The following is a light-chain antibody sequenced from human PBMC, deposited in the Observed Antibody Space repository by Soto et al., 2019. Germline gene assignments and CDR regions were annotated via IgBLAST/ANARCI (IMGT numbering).Light chain of an antibody. V-gene: IGLV3-21*02. Sequence: SYELTQPPSVSVAPGQTASITCGGNKIGSRSVHWYQQKPGQAPVLVVYDDRDRPSGIPERFAGSNSGNTATLTISRVEAGDEADYYCQVWDSTSDHYVFGTATKLTVL. CDR2: DDR. J-gene: IGLJ1*01. CDR3: QVWDSTSDHYV. CDR1: KIGSRS.